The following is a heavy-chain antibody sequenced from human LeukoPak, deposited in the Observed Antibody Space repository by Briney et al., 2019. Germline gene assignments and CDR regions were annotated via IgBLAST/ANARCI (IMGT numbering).Heavy chain of an antibody. CDR3: ARVGRGGLFDY. Sequence: PSQTLFPSCTASGGSIRSGDYYWSCIRQRPGKGLEWIGYIYYSGSTSYNSSLKSRVTISVDTSKKQFYLKLSTVTAAATADYYCARVGRGGLFDYWGQVTLVTVSS. D-gene: IGHD3-16*01. V-gene: IGHV4-31*03. CDR1: GGSIRSGDYY. CDR2: IYYSGST. J-gene: IGHJ4*02.